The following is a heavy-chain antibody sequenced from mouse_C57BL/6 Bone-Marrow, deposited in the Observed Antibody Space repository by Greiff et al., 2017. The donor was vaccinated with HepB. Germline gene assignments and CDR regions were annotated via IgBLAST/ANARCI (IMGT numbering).Heavy chain of an antibody. CDR1: GYTFTSYW. V-gene: IGHV1-59*01. CDR3: ARAPHYYLFDC. J-gene: IGHJ2*01. Sequence: VQLQQPGAELVRPGTSVKLSCKASGYTFTSYWMHWVKQRPGQGLEWIGVIDPSDSYTYYNQKFKGKATLTVDTSSSTAYMQLSSLTSEDSAVYYCARAPHYYLFDCWGQGTTLTVSS. D-gene: IGHD1-2*01. CDR2: IDPSDSYT.